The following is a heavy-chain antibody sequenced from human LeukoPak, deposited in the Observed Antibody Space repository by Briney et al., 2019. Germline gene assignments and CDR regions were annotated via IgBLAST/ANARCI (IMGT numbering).Heavy chain of an antibody. D-gene: IGHD6-19*01. V-gene: IGHV4-34*01. Sequence: PSETLSLTCAVYGGSFSGYYWSWIRQPPGKGLEWIGEITHSGSTNYNPSLKSRVTISVDTSKNQFSLKLSSVTAADTAVYYCARGRPRYSSGWVWFDPWGQGTLVTVSS. CDR3: ARGRPRYSSGWVWFDP. J-gene: IGHJ5*02. CDR2: ITHSGST. CDR1: GGSFSGYY.